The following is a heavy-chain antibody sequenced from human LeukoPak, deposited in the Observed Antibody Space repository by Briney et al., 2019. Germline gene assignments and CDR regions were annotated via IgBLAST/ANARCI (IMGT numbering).Heavy chain of an antibody. Sequence: SETPSLTCSVSGGSISSYYWSWVRQHAGKGLEWIGLIYTSGSTNYNPSLKSRVTMSVDTSKNTYSLKLSSVTAADTAVYYCARDRGDWFDPWGQGTLVTVSS. CDR3: ARDRGDWFDP. D-gene: IGHD3-10*01. J-gene: IGHJ5*02. CDR1: GGSISSYY. V-gene: IGHV4-4*07. CDR2: IYTSGST.